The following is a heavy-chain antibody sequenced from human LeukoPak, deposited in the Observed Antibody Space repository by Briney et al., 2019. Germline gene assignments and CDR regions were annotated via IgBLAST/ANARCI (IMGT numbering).Heavy chain of an antibody. V-gene: IGHV3-64*02. CDR3: ARERAYYYFGY. Sequence: GGSLRLSCAASGFTFTTYTIHWIRQAPGKGLEYVSAVVGNGGTTYDADSVKGRFTISRDNSKNTVYLQMGSLRAEDTAVYYCARERAYYYFGYWGQGAQVTVSS. CDR1: GFTFTTYT. J-gene: IGHJ4*02. CDR2: VVGNGGTT. D-gene: IGHD3-10*01.